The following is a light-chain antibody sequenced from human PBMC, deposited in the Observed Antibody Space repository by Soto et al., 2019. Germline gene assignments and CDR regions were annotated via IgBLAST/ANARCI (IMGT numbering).Light chain of an antibody. J-gene: IGLJ1*01. CDR1: SSDVGDYNY. V-gene: IGLV2-14*01. CDR2: EVR. Sequence: QSVLTQPASVSGSPGQSITISCTGTSSDVGDYNYVSWYQHHPGKAPKLMIYEVRNRPSGVSNRLSGSKSGNTASLTISGLQAEDEAHYYCTSYTTSSSLYVFGTGTKVTVL. CDR3: TSYTTSSSLYV.